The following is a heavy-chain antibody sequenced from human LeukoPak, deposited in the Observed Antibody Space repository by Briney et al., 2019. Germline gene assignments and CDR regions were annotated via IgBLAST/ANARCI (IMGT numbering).Heavy chain of an antibody. Sequence: SETLSLTCAVYGGSFSGYYWSWIRQPPGKGLEWIGEINHSGSTNYNPSLKSRVTISVDPSKNQFSLKLSSVTAADTAVYYCARWSGVSSTSCYDYWGQGTLVTVSS. CDR3: ARWSGVSSTSCYDY. J-gene: IGHJ4*02. D-gene: IGHD2-2*01. CDR1: GGSFSGYY. CDR2: INHSGST. V-gene: IGHV4-34*01.